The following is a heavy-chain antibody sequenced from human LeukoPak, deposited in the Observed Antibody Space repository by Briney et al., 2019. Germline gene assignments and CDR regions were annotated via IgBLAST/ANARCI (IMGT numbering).Heavy chain of an antibody. D-gene: IGHD3-10*01. J-gene: IGHJ5*02. CDR3: ARIATMVRGPKNNHRVNWSDP. CDR1: GGSISSGGYY. Sequence: SQTLSLTCTVSGGSISSGGYYWSWIRQHPGKGLEWIGYIYYSGSTYYNPSLKSRVTISVDTSKNQFSLKLSSVTAADTAVYYCARIATMVRGPKNNHRVNWSDPWGQGTLVTVSS. CDR2: IYYSGST. V-gene: IGHV4-31*03.